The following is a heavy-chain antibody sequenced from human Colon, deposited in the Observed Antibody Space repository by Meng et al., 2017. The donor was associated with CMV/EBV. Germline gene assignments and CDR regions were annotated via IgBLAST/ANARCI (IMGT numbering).Heavy chain of an antibody. V-gene: IGHV3-30*02. D-gene: IGHD2-2*01. CDR1: GFTFSTYG. CDR3: VRCSSTSCYRGNWFDP. J-gene: IGHJ5*02. Sequence: GESLKISCAASGFTFSTYGMHWVRQAPGKGLEWVAYIRSDGTKTYYADSVKGRFTSSRDNSKNTLYLQMNSLRAEDTAVYYCVRCSSTSCYRGNWFDPWGQGTLVTVSS. CDR2: IRSDGTKT.